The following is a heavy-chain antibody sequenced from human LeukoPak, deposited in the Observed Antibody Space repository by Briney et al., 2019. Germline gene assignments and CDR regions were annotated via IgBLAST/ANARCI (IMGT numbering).Heavy chain of an antibody. V-gene: IGHV5-51*01. CDR1: GYSFTSYW. D-gene: IGHD3-10*01. J-gene: IGHJ4*02. CDR3: ARTYYYGSGSYFPLGIDY. CDR2: IYPGDSDT. Sequence: GESLKISCKGSGYSFTSYWIGWVRQMSGKGLEWMGIIYPGDSDTRYSPSFQGQVTISADKSISTAYLQWSSLKASDTAMYYCARTYYYGSGSYFPLGIDYWGQGTLVTVSS.